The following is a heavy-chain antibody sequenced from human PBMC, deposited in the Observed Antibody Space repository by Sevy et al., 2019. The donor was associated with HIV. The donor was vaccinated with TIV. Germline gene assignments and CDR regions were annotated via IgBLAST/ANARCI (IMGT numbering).Heavy chain of an antibody. Sequence: GGSLRLSCAASGFTVSSNYMSWVRQAPGKGLEWVSVIYSGGSTYYADSVKGRFTISRDNSKNTLYLQMNSLRAEDTAVYYCARELGLDYGGNWDAFDIWGQGTMVTVSS. D-gene: IGHD4-17*01. J-gene: IGHJ3*02. CDR3: ARELGLDYGGNWDAFDI. CDR1: GFTVSSNY. V-gene: IGHV3-53*01. CDR2: IYSGGST.